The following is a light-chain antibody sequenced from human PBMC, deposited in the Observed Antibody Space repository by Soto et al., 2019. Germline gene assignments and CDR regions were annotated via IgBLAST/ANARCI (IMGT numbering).Light chain of an antibody. J-gene: IGLJ3*02. CDR2: EVT. V-gene: IGLV2-14*01. CDR1: SSVVGGYNY. Sequence: QSALTQPASVSGSPGQSITISCSGTSSVVGGYNYVSWYQQSPGKAPKLLIYEVTNRPSGVSNRFSGSKSANTASLTISGLQAEDAAAYYSSSYTTSSIWLFGGGTKLTVL. CDR3: SSYTTSSIWL.